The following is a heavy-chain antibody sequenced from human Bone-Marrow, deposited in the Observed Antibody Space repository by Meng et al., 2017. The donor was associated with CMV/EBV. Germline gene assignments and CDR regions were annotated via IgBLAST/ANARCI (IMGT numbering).Heavy chain of an antibody. Sequence: ASVKVSCKASGYTFTSYGISWVRQAPGQGLEWMGWINPKNGGTNYAQKFQGRVTMTRDTSIDTAYMELNRLTSDDMAVYYCAREAGDLAHFDYWGQGTLVTVSS. V-gene: IGHV1-2*02. CDR3: AREAGDLAHFDY. CDR1: GYTFTSYG. D-gene: IGHD3-10*01. J-gene: IGHJ4*02. CDR2: INPKNGGT.